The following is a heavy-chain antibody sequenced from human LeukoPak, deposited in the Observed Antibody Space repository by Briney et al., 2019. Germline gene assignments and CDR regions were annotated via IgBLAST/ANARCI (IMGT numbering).Heavy chain of an antibody. V-gene: IGHV3-30-3*01. D-gene: IGHD2-2*01. J-gene: IGHJ4*02. Sequence: PGGSLRLSCAASGFTFSNYAMHWVRQAPGKGLEWVAVISYDGSNKYYADSVKGRFTISRDNSKNTLYLQMNSLRAEDTAVYYCASPTGYCSSTSCSPFAYWGQGTLVTVSS. CDR2: ISYDGSNK. CDR1: GFTFSNYA. CDR3: ASPTGYCSSTSCSPFAY.